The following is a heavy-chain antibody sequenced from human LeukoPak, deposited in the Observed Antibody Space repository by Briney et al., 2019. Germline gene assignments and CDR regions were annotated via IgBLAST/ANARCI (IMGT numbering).Heavy chain of an antibody. CDR2: IYYSGST. CDR1: GGSISSYY. V-gene: IGHV4-59*05. Sequence: SETLSLTCTVSGGSISSYYWSWIRQPPGKGLEWIGSIYYSGSTYYNPSLKSRVTISVDTSKKQFSLKLSSVTAADTAVYYCARHQSSAAGILGYWGQGTLVTVSS. CDR3: ARHQSSAAGILGY. J-gene: IGHJ4*02. D-gene: IGHD6-13*01.